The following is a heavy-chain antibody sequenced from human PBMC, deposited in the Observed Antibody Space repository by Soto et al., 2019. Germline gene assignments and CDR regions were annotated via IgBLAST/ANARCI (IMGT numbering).Heavy chain of an antibody. CDR1: GDSLSSGGHY. V-gene: IGHV4-31*03. CDR2: IYDSVNT. D-gene: IGHD3-3*02. CDR3: ARDSPFSP. J-gene: IGHJ5*02. Sequence: SETLSLTCTVSGDSLSSGGHYWSWIRQHPGKGLEWIGHIYDSVNTYYSPSLRSRVTISVDMSKNQFSLNLRSEDTAVYYCARDSPFSPWGQGTLVTVSS.